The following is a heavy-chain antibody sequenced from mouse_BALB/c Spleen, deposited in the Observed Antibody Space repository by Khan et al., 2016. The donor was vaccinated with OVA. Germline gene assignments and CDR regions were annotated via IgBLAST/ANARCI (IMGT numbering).Heavy chain of an antibody. CDR3: ARGGYSAFAY. CDR2: IFPGSDTP. D-gene: IGHD2-14*01. CDR1: GYTFTDYL. Sequence: QVQLQQSGPELVKPGASLKVSCKASGYTFTDYLIGWVKQSTSQGLEWIGDIFPGSDTPYYNEKFKDRATLTADKSANKASLQLSSLTSDDSAVYCCARGGYSAFAYWGQGTLVTVAA. J-gene: IGHJ3*01. V-gene: IGHV1-77*01.